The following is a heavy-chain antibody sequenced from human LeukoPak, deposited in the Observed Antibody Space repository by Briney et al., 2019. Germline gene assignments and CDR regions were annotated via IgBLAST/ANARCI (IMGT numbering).Heavy chain of an antibody. J-gene: IGHJ5*02. CDR1: GYTFINNW. V-gene: IGHV5-51*01. D-gene: IGHD3-22*01. Sequence: GESLKISCKASGYTFINNWIGWVRQMPGKGLEWMGIIYPGDSDTRYSPSFQGQVTISVDKSIGTAYLQWSSLKASDTAMYYCARRVGGYLNWFDPWGQGTLVTVSS. CDR3: ARRVGGYLNWFDP. CDR2: IYPGDSDT.